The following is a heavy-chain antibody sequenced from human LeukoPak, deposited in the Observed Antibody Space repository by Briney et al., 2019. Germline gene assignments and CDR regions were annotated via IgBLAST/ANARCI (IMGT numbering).Heavy chain of an antibody. J-gene: IGHJ3*02. CDR3: ARDRSATDVNDAFDI. CDR1: AFTFSTFA. V-gene: IGHV3-21*01. D-gene: IGHD1-26*01. Sequence: PGGSLRLSCAASAFTFSTFAMSWVRQAPGKGLEWVSSISSSSSYIYYADSVKGRFTISRDNAKNSLYLQMNSLRAEDTAVYYCARDRSATDVNDAFDIWGQGTMVTVSS. CDR2: ISSSSSYI.